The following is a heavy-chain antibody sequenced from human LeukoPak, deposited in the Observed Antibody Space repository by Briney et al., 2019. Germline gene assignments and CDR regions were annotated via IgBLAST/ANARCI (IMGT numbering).Heavy chain of an antibody. D-gene: IGHD1-26*01. CDR1: GGSVSSGSYY. CDR2: IYYSGST. Sequence: SETLSLTCTVSGGSVSSGSYYWSWIRQPPGKGLEWIGYIYYSGSTYYNPSLKSRVTISVDTSKNQFSLKLSSVTAADTAVYYCARGSYVGPTSGYFDYWGQGTLVTVSS. CDR3: ARGSYVGPTSGYFDY. J-gene: IGHJ4*02. V-gene: IGHV4-61*01.